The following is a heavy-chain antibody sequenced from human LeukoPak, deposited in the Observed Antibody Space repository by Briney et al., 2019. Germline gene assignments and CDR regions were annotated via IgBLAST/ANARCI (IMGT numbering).Heavy chain of an antibody. CDR1: GFTFSSYA. J-gene: IGHJ4*02. CDR3: VKDRRDSSGWSPFYYFDY. CDR2: ISSNGGST. Sequence: GGSLRLSCSASGFTFSSYAMHWVRQAPGKGLEYVSAISSNGGSTYYVDSVKGRFTISRDNSKNTLYLQMSSLRAEDTAVYYCVKDRRDSSGWSPFYYFDYWGQGTLVTVSS. D-gene: IGHD6-19*01. V-gene: IGHV3-64D*06.